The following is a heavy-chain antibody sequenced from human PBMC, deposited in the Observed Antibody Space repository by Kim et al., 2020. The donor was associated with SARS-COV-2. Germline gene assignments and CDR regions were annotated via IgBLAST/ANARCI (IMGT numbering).Heavy chain of an antibody. D-gene: IGHD6-19*01. Sequence: SVKRRITIKPDTAKNQSSLQLNSVTPEDTAVYYCARDRSSGWYGGPHIDYWGQGTLVTVSS. V-gene: IGHV6-1*01. J-gene: IGHJ4*02. CDR3: ARDRSSGWYGGPHIDY.